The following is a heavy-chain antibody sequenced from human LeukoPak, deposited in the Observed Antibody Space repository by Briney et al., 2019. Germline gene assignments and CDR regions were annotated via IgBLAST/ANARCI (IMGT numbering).Heavy chain of an antibody. J-gene: IGHJ5*02. CDR2: INHSGIT. CDR1: DGSFSSYY. Sequence: SETLSLTCAVYDGSFSSYYWTWIRQPPGKGLEWIGEINHSGITNYRPSLKSRVIISLDTSKNQSSLKLTSVTTADTAVYYCARDGGSNNYWFDPWGQGTLVTVSS. V-gene: IGHV4-34*01. CDR3: ARDGGSNNYWFDP. D-gene: IGHD4-23*01.